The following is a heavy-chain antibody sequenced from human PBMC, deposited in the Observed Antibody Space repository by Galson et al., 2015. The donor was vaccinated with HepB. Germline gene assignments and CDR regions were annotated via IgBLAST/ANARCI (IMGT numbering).Heavy chain of an antibody. CDR2: ISANSGNT. J-gene: IGHJ4*02. Sequence: SVKVSCKASGYTFTTNGISWVRQAPGQGLEWMGWISANSGNTKHAQNLQGRVTLTRETSTSTAYLELRSLRSDDTAAYYCARDRDYRFDYWGQGTLVTVSS. V-gene: IGHV1-18*04. CDR1: GYTFTTNG. D-gene: IGHD4/OR15-4a*01. CDR3: ARDRDYRFDY.